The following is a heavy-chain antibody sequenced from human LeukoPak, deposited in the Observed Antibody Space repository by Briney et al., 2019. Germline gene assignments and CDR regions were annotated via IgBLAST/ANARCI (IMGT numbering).Heavy chain of an antibody. J-gene: IGHJ4*02. CDR1: GGSISSYY. CDR3: ARDLLGHYFDY. Sequence: PSETLSLTCTVSGGSISSYYWSWIRQPPGKGLEWIGYIYYSGSTNYNPSLKSRVTISVDTSKNQFSLKLSSVTAADTAVYYCARDLLGHYFDYWGQGTLVTVSS. CDR2: IYYSGST. V-gene: IGHV4-59*01.